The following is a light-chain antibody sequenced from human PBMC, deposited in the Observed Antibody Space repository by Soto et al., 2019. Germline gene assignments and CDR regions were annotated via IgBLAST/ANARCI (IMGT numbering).Light chain of an antibody. J-gene: IGLJ2*01. CDR3: CSYTTSSPFVV. CDR1: SSDVGNSL. CDR2: EDT. Sequence: QSVLTQPASVSGSPGQSITISCTGTSSDVGNSLVSWYQQHPDKAPKVMIYEDTKRPSGISNRFSGSKSGNTASLTISGLQAGDEADYYCCSYTTSSPFVVFGGGTKLTVL. V-gene: IGLV2-23*01.